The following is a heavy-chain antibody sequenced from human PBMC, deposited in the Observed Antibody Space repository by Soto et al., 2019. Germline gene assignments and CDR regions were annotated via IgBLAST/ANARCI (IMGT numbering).Heavy chain of an antibody. V-gene: IGHV3-48*02. CDR3: ACSQYSSSWYAGDPVFDY. CDR2: ISSSSSTI. CDR1: GFTFSSYS. J-gene: IGHJ4*02. D-gene: IGHD6-13*01. Sequence: GSLRLSCAASGFTFSSYSMNWVRQAPGKGLEWVSYISSSSSTIYYADSVKGRFTISRDNAKNSLYLQMNSLRDEDTAVYYCACSQYSSSWYAGDPVFDYWGQGTLVTVSS.